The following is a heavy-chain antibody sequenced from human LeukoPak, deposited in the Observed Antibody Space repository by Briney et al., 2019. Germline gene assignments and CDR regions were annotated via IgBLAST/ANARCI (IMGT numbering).Heavy chain of an antibody. CDR2: ISDSGGST. J-gene: IGHJ4*02. Sequence: PGGSLRLSCAASGFTFSSYVMSWVRQAPGKGLEWVSAISDSGGSTYYADSVKGRFTISRDNSKNTLYLQMNSLRAEDTAVYYCARHRTASDYWGQGTLVTVSS. CDR1: GFTFSSYV. V-gene: IGHV3-23*01. CDR3: ARHRTASDY. D-gene: IGHD3-16*02.